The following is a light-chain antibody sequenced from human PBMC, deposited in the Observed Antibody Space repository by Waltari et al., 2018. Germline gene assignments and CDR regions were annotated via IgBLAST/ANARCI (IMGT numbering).Light chain of an antibody. CDR1: PSNIGNYY. J-gene: IGLJ2*01. V-gene: IGLV1-51*01. CDR2: DND. Sequence: QSVLTQPPSVSAAPGQKVTISCPGGPSNIGNYYVPWYQHLPGAAPKLLIYDNDKRPSGVPDHFSASRSGTSATLGITGLQIGDEADYYCATWDNSLTDVVFGGGTKLTVL. CDR3: ATWDNSLTDVV.